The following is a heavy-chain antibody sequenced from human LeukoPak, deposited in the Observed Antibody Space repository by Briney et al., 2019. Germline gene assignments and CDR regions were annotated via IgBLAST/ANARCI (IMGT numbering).Heavy chain of an antibody. CDR3: ARDRRSGWFDP. Sequence: EASVKVSCKASGYTFTNYVMNWVRQAPGQGLEWMGWINTNTGNPTYAQGFTGRFVFSLDTSVSTAYLQISSLKTEDTAVYYCARDRRSGWFDPWGQGTLVTVSS. CDR1: GYTFTNYV. V-gene: IGHV7-4-1*02. D-gene: IGHD6-19*01. J-gene: IGHJ5*02. CDR2: INTNTGNP.